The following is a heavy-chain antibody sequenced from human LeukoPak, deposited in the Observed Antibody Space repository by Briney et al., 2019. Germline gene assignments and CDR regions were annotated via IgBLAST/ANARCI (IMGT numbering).Heavy chain of an antibody. V-gene: IGHV1-2*02. Sequence: ASVKVSCKASGYTFTDYYMHWVRQAPGQALEWVGWINPNSGGTNYAQKFQGRVTMTRDTSISTAYMELSRLRSDDTALYYCARDYFTTLVGSSGYYYPQWFDPWGQGTLVTVSS. CDR2: INPNSGGT. CDR3: ARDYFTTLVGSSGYYYPQWFDP. CDR1: GYTFTDYY. D-gene: IGHD3-22*01. J-gene: IGHJ5*02.